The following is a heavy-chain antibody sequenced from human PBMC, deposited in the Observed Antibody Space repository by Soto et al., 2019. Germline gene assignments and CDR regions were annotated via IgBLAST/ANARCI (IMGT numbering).Heavy chain of an antibody. CDR2: INHSGST. CDR1: GVSFSGYY. V-gene: IGHV4-34*01. CDR3: ARDAYSSSWFDWFDP. Sequence: QVQLQQWGAGLLKPSETLSLTCAVYGVSFSGYYWSWIRQPPGKGLEWIGEINHSGSTNYNPSLKSRVTISVDTSKNQFSLKLSSVTAADTAVYYCARDAYSSSWFDWFDPWGQGTLVTVSS. J-gene: IGHJ5*02. D-gene: IGHD6-13*01.